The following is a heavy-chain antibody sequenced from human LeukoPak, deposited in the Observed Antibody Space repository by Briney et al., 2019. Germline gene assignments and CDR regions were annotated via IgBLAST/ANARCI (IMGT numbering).Heavy chain of an antibody. V-gene: IGHV4-34*01. Sequence: SETLSLTCAVYGGSFSGYYWSWIRQPPGKGLEWIGEINHSGSTNYNPSLKSRVTISVDTSQNQFSLKLSSVTAADTAVYYCARGRGVIGSVLVYWGQGTLVTVSS. J-gene: IGHJ4*02. CDR1: GGSFSGYY. D-gene: IGHD1-26*01. CDR3: ARGRGVIGSVLVY. CDR2: INHSGST.